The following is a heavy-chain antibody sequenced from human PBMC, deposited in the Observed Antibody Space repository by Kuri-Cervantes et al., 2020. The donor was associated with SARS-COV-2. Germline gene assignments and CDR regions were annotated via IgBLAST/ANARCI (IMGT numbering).Heavy chain of an antibody. CDR2: IKPNSGGT. V-gene: IGHV1-2*02. D-gene: IGHD6-19*01. CDR3: ARDWAGAATTGHYFDY. CDR1: GYTFTGYY. Sequence: ASVKVSCKASGYTFTGYYMHWVRQAPGQGLEWMGWIKPNSGGTNYAQKVQGRVTMTRDTSISTAYMELSRLRSDDPAVYYCARDWAGAATTGHYFDYWGQGTLVTVSS. J-gene: IGHJ4*02.